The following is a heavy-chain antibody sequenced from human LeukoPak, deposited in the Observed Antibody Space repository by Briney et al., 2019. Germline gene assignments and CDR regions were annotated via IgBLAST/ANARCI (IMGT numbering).Heavy chain of an antibody. J-gene: IGHJ4*02. D-gene: IGHD4-17*01. Sequence: SETLSLTCAVSGGSISGTNWWSWVRQPPGKGLEWIGEIYHSGSTNYNPSLKSRVTISVDKSKNQFSLKLTSVTAADTAVYYCAGNYGDNNFDYWGQGTLVTVSS. CDR1: GGSISGTNW. CDR2: IYHSGST. V-gene: IGHV4-4*02. CDR3: AGNYGDNNFDY.